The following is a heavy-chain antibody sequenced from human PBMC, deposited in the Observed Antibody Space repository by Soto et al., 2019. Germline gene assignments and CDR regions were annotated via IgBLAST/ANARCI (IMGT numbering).Heavy chain of an antibody. CDR2: TYSRSKWYN. D-gene: IGHD5-12*01. Sequence: SQTLSLTCAISGDSVSSNTASWNSVRQSPSRGLEWLGMTYSRSKWYNDYAVSVKSPIIINPDTSKNQFSLQLNSVTPEDTAVYYCAKGDNLGRKSGYAFDPWGQGILVTVSS. V-gene: IGHV6-1*01. CDR3: AKGDNLGRKSGYAFDP. J-gene: IGHJ5*02. CDR1: GDSVSSNTAS.